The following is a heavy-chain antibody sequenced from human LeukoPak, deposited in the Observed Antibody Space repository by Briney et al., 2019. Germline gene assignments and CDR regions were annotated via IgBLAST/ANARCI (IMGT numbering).Heavy chain of an antibody. V-gene: IGHV7-4-1*02. CDR3: ARDLMVRGVMNWFDP. CDR1: GYTFTSYA. Sequence: GASVKVSCKASGYTFTSYAMNWVRQAPGQGLEWMGWINTNTGNPTYAQGFTGRFVFPLDTSVSTAYLQISSLKAEDTAVYYCARDLMVRGVMNWFDPWGQGTLVTVSS. J-gene: IGHJ5*02. CDR2: INTNTGNP. D-gene: IGHD3-10*01.